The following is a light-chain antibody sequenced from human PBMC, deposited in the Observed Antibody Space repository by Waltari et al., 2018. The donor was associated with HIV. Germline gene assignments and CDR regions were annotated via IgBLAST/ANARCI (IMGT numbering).Light chain of an antibody. Sequence: QSVLTQPASVSGSPGQSITISCTGSSSDIGNYNYVSWYQQHPGKAPKLLIYEVTNRPSGISNRFSGSKSGNTASLTISGLHREDESDYYCSSYTSVNTRVFGGGTKLTVL. J-gene: IGLJ3*02. CDR2: EVT. CDR1: SSDIGNYNY. CDR3: SSYTSVNTRV. V-gene: IGLV2-14*01.